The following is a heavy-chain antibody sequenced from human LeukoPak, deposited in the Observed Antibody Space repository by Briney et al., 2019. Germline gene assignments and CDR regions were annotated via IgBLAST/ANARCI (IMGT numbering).Heavy chain of an antibody. V-gene: IGHV1-18*01. CDR3: ARDQPGNKDYDILTGYDAFDI. D-gene: IGHD3-9*01. CDR2: ISAYNGNT. Sequence: GASVKVSCKASGYTFTSYGISWVRQAPGQGLEWMGWISAYNGNTNYAQKLQGRVTMTTDTSTSTAYMELRSLRSDDTAVYYCARDQPGNKDYDILTGYDAFDIWGQGTMVTVSS. J-gene: IGHJ3*02. CDR1: GYTFTSYG.